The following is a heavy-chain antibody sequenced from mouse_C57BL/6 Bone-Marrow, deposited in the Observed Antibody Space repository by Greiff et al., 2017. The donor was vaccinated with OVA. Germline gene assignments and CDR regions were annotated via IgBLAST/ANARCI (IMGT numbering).Heavy chain of an antibody. Sequence: VQLQQPGAELVRPGSSVKLSCKASGYTFTSYWMHWVKQRPIQGLEWIGNIDPSDSETHSNQKFKDKATLPVDKSSSTAYLQLSSLTSEDSAVYYCARPSTVVATNVYYFDYWGQGTTLTVSS. CDR3: ARPSTVVATNVYYFDY. D-gene: IGHD1-1*01. V-gene: IGHV1-52*01. J-gene: IGHJ2*01. CDR2: IDPSDSET. CDR1: GYTFTSYW.